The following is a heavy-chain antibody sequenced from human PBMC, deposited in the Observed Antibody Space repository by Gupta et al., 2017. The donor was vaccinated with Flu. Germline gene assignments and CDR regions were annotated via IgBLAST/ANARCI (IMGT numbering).Heavy chain of an antibody. V-gene: IGHV3-7*01. J-gene: IGHJ5*01. Sequence: EVQLGESGGGLVQPGGSLRLSCGASGFTLSDYWMSWVRQAPGKGPELVANINRDGSVINYMDFVRGRFTISRDNAKNAVYFQMNSLRVDDTAVYYCARDVGSGDYDSWGQGTLVTVSS. CDR3: ARDVGSGDYDS. CDR2: INRDGSVI. CDR1: GFTLSDYW. D-gene: IGHD4-17*01.